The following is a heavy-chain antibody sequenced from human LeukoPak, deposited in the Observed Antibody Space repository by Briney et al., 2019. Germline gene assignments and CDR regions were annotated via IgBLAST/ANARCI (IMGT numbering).Heavy chain of an antibody. CDR2: INPNSGGT. J-gene: IGHJ4*02. Sequence: GASVKVSCKASGYTFTSYAMNWVRQAPGQGLEWMGWINPNSGGTNYAQKFQGRVTMTRDTSISTAYMELSRLRSDDTAVYYCARGVLRSSVVVTATHDYWGQGTLVTVSS. CDR1: GYTFTSYA. V-gene: IGHV1-2*02. D-gene: IGHD2-21*02. CDR3: ARGVLRSSVVVTATHDY.